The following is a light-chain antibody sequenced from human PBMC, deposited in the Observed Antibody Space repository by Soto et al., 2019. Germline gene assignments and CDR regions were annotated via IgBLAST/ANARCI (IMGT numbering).Light chain of an antibody. V-gene: IGKV3-15*01. Sequence: EIVMTQSPATLSVSPGERATLSCRASQSVSSNLAWYQQKPGQAPRLLIYGASTRATGIPARFSGSGSGTEFTLTISSLQSEDVAVYYLQQYNNWLITYGQGTRLEI. J-gene: IGKJ5*01. CDR1: QSVSSN. CDR3: QQYNNWLIT. CDR2: GAS.